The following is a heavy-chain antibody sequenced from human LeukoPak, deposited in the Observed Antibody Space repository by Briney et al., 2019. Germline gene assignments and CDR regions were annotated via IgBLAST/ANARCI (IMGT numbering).Heavy chain of an antibody. Sequence: PGGSLRLSCAASGFTFSSYSMNWVRQAPGKGLDWFSYISSSSSTIYYADSVKGRFTISRDNAKNSLYLQMNSLRAEDTAVYYCARGEALGSIAARPFDYWGQGTLVTVSS. V-gene: IGHV3-48*04. CDR1: GFTFSSYS. CDR3: ARGEALGSIAARPFDY. CDR2: ISSSSSTI. D-gene: IGHD6-6*01. J-gene: IGHJ4*02.